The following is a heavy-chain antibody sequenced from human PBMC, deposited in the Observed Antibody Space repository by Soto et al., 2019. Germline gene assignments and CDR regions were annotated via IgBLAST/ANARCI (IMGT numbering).Heavy chain of an antibody. CDR2: IPSKTNTYAT. J-gene: IGHJ4*02. CDR1: GFTFSGST. Sequence: EVQLVESGGGLVQPGGSLKLSCAASGFTFSGSTIHWVSQTSGKGLEWVGRIPSKTNTYATAYAASAKGRFTISRDDSKNTAYLQMNSLKPEDTAVYYCTRQHLDVPVASAIDYWGQGTLVTVSS. CDR3: TRQHLDVPVASAIDY. V-gene: IGHV3-73*02. D-gene: IGHD6-19*01.